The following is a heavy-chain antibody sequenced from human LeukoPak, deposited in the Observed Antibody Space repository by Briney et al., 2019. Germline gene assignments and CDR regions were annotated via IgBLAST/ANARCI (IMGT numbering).Heavy chain of an antibody. CDR3: ATGGHYYGS. Sequence: GGSLRLSCAASGVTFSDVWMSWVRQAPGKGLEWVGRTNRKADGGTIDYAAPVKGGFIISRDDSKSTLDLQMSSLKTDDTAVYYCATGGHYYGSWGQGTLVTVSP. CDR2: TNRKADGGTI. V-gene: IGHV3-15*01. D-gene: IGHD3-10*01. J-gene: IGHJ4*02. CDR1: GVTFSDVW.